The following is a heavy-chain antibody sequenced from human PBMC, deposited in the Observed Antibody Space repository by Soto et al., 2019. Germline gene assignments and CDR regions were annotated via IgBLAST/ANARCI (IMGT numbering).Heavy chain of an antibody. J-gene: IGHJ5*02. V-gene: IGHV2-26*01. Sequence: ESGPTLVNPTETLTLTCTVSGFSLSNARMGVSWIRQPPGKALEWLAHIFSNDEKSYSTSLKSRLTISKDTSKSQVVLTMTNMDPVDTATYYCARILHYDYPYPGSWFDPWGQGTLVTVSS. CDR3: ARILHYDYPYPGSWFDP. CDR1: GFSLSNARMG. CDR2: IFSNDEK. D-gene: IGHD3-16*01.